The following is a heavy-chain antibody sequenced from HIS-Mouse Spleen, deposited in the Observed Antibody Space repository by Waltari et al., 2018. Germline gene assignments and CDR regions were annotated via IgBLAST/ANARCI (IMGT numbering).Heavy chain of an antibody. CDR3: ARGVTLSGSLDY. CDR1: GGSFSGYY. Sequence: QVQLQQWGAGLLKPSETLSLTCAVYGGSFSGYYWSWIRQPPGKGLEWIGEINHSGSTNDSPSLKSRVTISVDTSKNQFSLKLSAVTAADTAVYYCARGVTLSGSLDYWGQGTLVTVSS. D-gene: IGHD1-26*01. V-gene: IGHV4-34*01. CDR2: INHSGST. J-gene: IGHJ4*02.